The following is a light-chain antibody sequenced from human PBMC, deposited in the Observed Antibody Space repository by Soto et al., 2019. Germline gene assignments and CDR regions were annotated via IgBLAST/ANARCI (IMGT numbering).Light chain of an antibody. CDR3: QHYHSYSEA. CDR2: KES. J-gene: IGKJ1*01. Sequence: DIQMTQSPSTLSGSVGDRVSITCRASQTISSWLAWYQQKPGKAHKLLIYKESTLKSGLPSRFRGRGPGTERTLAISSLQPHDFATYCCQHYHSYSEAFGQGTQVPLK. V-gene: IGKV1-5*03. CDR1: QTISSW.